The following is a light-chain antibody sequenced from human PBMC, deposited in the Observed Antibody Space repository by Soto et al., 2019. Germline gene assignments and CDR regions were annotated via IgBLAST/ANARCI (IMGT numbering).Light chain of an antibody. J-gene: IGLJ1*01. CDR2: EVN. CDR3: SSFTTTSTYV. CDR1: SSDVGGCTC. Sequence: QSALTQPASVSGSPGQSITISCTGTSSDVGGCTCVSWYQHHPGKAPKLMIYEVNNRPSGVSYRFSGSKSGNTASLTISGLQDEDEDDYYCSSFTTTSTYVFGTGTKLTVL. V-gene: IGLV2-14*01.